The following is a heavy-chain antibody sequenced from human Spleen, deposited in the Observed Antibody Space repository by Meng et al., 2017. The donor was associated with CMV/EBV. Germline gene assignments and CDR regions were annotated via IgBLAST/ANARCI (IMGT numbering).Heavy chain of an antibody. CDR1: GFTVSSDY. V-gene: IGHV3-53*01. CDR3: AKEGDYYDSSGYYWDY. D-gene: IGHD3-22*01. J-gene: IGHJ4*02. CDR2: IYGDGRT. Sequence: GESLKISCAASGFTVSSDYMAWVRQAPGKGLEWVSGIYGDGRTYYADFVKGRFTISRDDSKNTVFLQMDSLRAEDTAVYYCAKEGDYYDSSGYYWDYWGQGTLVTVSS.